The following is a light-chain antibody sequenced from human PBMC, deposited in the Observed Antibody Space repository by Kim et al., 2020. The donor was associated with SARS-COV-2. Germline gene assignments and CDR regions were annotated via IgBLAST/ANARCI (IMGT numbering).Light chain of an antibody. CDR2: DAS. J-gene: IGKJ5*01. Sequence: SASVGDRVTITGRASQSISSWLAWYQQKPGKAPKLLIYDASSLESGVPSRFSGSGSGTEFTLTISSLQPDDFATYYCQQYNNFITFGQGTRLEIK. CDR3: QQYNNFIT. V-gene: IGKV1-5*01. CDR1: QSISSW.